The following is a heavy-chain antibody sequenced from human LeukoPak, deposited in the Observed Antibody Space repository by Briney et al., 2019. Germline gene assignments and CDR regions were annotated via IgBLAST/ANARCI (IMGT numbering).Heavy chain of an antibody. V-gene: IGHV3-48*03. Sequence: GGSLRLSCAASGFTFSSYEMNWVRQAPGKGLEWVSYISSSGSTIYYADSVKGRFTISRDNAKNSLYLQMNSLRAEDTAVYYCARRAYYYDSLDYWGQGTLVTVSS. CDR3: ARRAYYYDSLDY. CDR2: ISSSGSTI. D-gene: IGHD3-22*01. J-gene: IGHJ4*02. CDR1: GFTFSSYE.